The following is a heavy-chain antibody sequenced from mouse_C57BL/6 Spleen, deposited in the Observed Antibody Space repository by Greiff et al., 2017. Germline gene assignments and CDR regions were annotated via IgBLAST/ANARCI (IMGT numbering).Heavy chain of an antibody. Sequence: QVQLQQPGAELVKPGASVKVSCKASGYTFTSYWLHWVKQRPGQVLEWIGRIHPSDSDTNYNQTFKGKATLTVDKSSSTAYMQLSSLTSEDSAVYYCAWNYDDRFAYWGQGTLVTVSA. D-gene: IGHD2-4*01. CDR2: IHPSDSDT. CDR3: AWNYDDRFAY. CDR1: GYTFTSYW. J-gene: IGHJ3*01. V-gene: IGHV1-74*01.